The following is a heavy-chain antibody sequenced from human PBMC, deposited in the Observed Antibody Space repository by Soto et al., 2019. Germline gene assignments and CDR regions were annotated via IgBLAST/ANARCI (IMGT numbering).Heavy chain of an antibody. CDR2: IWYDGSNK. Sequence: QVQLVESGGGVVQPGRSLRLSCAASGFTFSSYGMHWVRQAPGKGLEWVAVIWYDGSNKYYADSVKGRFTISRDNSKNTLYLQMNSLRAEDTAVYYCARGTYYYDSGSYRLGFDYWGQGTLVTVSS. CDR1: GFTFSSYG. D-gene: IGHD3-10*01. J-gene: IGHJ4*02. V-gene: IGHV3-33*01. CDR3: ARGTYYYDSGSYRLGFDY.